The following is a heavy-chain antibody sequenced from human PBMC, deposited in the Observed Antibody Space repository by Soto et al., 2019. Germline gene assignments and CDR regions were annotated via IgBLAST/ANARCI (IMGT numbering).Heavy chain of an antibody. V-gene: IGHV1-46*03. J-gene: IGHJ4*02. D-gene: IGHD5-12*01. Sequence: ASVKVSCKASGYTFTSYYMHWVRQAPGQGLEWMGIINPSGGSTSYAQKFQGRVTMTRDTSTSTVYMELSSLRSEDTAVYYCARFRSTEWLRFRYFDYWGQGTLVTVSS. CDR1: GYTFTSYY. CDR2: INPSGGST. CDR3: ARFRSTEWLRFRYFDY.